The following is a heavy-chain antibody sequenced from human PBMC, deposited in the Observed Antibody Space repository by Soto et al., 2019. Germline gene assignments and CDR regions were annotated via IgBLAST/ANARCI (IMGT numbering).Heavy chain of an antibody. Sequence: GSLRLSCAASGFTFSSYAMSWVRQAPGKGLEWVSAISGSGGSTYYADSVKGRFTISRDNSKNTLFLQMNSLSAEDTAVYYCAKDRHCSGASCYSAFDYWGQGAQV. CDR1: GFTFSSYA. D-gene: IGHD2-15*01. CDR2: ISGSGGST. J-gene: IGHJ4*02. CDR3: AKDRHCSGASCYSAFDY. V-gene: IGHV3-23*01.